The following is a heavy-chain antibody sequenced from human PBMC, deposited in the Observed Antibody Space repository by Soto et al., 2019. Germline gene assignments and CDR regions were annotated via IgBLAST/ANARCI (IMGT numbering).Heavy chain of an antibody. V-gene: IGHV1-69*13. CDR2: IIPIFGTA. J-gene: IGHJ5*02. CDR1: GGTFSSYA. CDR3: ATNPNGNTRGRWFHP. Sequence: GASVKVSCKASGGTFSSYAISWVRQAPGQGLEWMGGIIPIFGTANYAQKFQGRVTITADESASTAYMELSSLRSEDTAVYYCATNPNGNTRGRWFHPWGQGTLVTLSA. D-gene: IGHD2-8*01.